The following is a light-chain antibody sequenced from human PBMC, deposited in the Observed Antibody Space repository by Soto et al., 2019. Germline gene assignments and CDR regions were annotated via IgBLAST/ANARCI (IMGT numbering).Light chain of an antibody. Sequence: QSALTQPASVSGSPGQSITISCTGTSSDVGSYNLVSWYQQHPDKAPKLIIYEDNKRPSGVSNRFSGSKSGNTASLTISGLQAEDEADYYCCSYACIGTYVFGTETNLTVL. CDR2: EDN. CDR1: SSDVGSYNL. CDR3: CSYACIGTYV. J-gene: IGLJ1*01. V-gene: IGLV2-23*01.